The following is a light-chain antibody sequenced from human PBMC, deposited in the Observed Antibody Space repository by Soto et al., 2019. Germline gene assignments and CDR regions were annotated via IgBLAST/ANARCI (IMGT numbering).Light chain of an antibody. CDR3: SSYTSSATWV. CDR2: DVF. CDR1: SSDIGGYKY. V-gene: IGLV2-14*03. Sequence: QSVLTQPASVSGSPGQSITISCTGTSSDIGGYKYVSWYRQHPGKAPKLMIYDVFNRPSGVSTRLSGSKSGNKASLTISGLQAEDEANYYCSSYTSSATWVFGGGTKVTVL. J-gene: IGLJ3*02.